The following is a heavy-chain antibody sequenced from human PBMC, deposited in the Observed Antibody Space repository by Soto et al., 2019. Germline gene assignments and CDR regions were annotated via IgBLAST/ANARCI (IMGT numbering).Heavy chain of an antibody. Sequence: QVQLVESGGGVVQPGRSLRLSCAASGFTFSSYAMHWVRQAPGKGLEWVAVISYDGSNKYYADSVKGRFTISRDNSKNTLYLQTNSLRAEDTAVYYCAREVYAGENWFDPWGQGTLVTVSS. V-gene: IGHV3-30-3*01. J-gene: IGHJ5*02. D-gene: IGHD3-16*01. CDR1: GFTFSSYA. CDR2: ISYDGSNK. CDR3: AREVYAGENWFDP.